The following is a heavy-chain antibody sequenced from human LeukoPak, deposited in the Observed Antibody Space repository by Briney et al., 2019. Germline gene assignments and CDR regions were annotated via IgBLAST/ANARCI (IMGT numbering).Heavy chain of an antibody. CDR3: AKLVGATSVDY. CDR2: IGVGGGTT. Sequence: GGSLRLSCAASGLSLNNYAMSWGRQAPGKGLEWVSTIGVGGGTTYYADSVKGRFTISRDNSKNTLYLQMISLRAEDTAVYYCAKLVGATSVDYWGQGTLVTVSS. CDR1: GLSLNNYA. D-gene: IGHD1-26*01. J-gene: IGHJ4*02. V-gene: IGHV3-23*01.